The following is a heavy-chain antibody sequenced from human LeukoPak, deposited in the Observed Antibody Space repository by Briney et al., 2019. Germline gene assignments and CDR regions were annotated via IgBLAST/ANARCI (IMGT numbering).Heavy chain of an antibody. Sequence: GGSLRLSCAASGFSFSRYGMNWVRQAPGKGLEWVSSIDVGSYAYYADSVKGRFTISRDNAKNSLYLQMNSLRVEDTAVYYCASEGVVGAAAHFDYWGQGALVTVSS. CDR3: ASEGVVGAAAHFDY. D-gene: IGHD1-26*01. J-gene: IGHJ4*02. V-gene: IGHV3-21*06. CDR1: GFSFSRYG. CDR2: IDVGSYA.